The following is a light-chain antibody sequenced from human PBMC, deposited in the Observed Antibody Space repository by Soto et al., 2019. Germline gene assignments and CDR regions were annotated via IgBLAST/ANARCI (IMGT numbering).Light chain of an antibody. CDR3: HQYGSSPQT. V-gene: IGKV3-20*01. Sequence: EIVLTQSPGTLSLSPGARAPLFCRPGKGFRSTHLAWYHQKPGQAPRLLIYGASTRASGIPDRFSGSGSGTDFTLTISRLETEDFAVYYCHQYGSSPQTFGQGTKVEIK. CDR2: GAS. CDR1: KGFRSTH. J-gene: IGKJ1*01.